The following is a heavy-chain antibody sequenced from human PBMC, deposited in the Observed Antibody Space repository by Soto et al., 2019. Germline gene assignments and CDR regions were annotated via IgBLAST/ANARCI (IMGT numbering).Heavy chain of an antibody. V-gene: IGHV1-2*02. D-gene: IGHD2-21*02. CDR2: INPNSGGT. CDR1: GYTFTGYY. J-gene: IGHJ4*02. Sequence: ASVKVSCKASGYTFTGYYMHWVRQAPGQGLEWMGWINPNSGGTNYAEKFQGRVTMTRDTSISTAYVELSRLRSDDTAVYYCARTRQVGDLVDYWGQGTLVTVS. CDR3: ARTRQVGDLVDY.